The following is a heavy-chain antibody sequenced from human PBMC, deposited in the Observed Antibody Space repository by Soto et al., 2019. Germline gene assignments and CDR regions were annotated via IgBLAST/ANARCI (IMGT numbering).Heavy chain of an antibody. Sequence: GGSLRLSCTGSGFTFGDHAVTWVRQAPGKGLEWLGSVGTKRYGGTTAYAASVNGRFILSRDDSESTAYLQMNSLKTDDTAVYYCTRHNNEIDKNYFDNWGQGTLVTVSS. J-gene: IGHJ4*02. CDR3: TRHNNEIDKNYFDN. D-gene: IGHD1-20*01. CDR2: VGTKRYGGTT. CDR1: GFTFGDHA. V-gene: IGHV3-49*04.